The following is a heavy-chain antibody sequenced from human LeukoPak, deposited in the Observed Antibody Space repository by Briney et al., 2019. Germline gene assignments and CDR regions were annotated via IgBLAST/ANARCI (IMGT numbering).Heavy chain of an antibody. CDR1: GFTFSSYA. CDR3: ATGPSGYFFNY. CDR2: ISSSGGTI. J-gene: IGHJ4*02. Sequence: GGSLRLSCAASGFTFSSYAMSWVRQAPGQGPEWISYISSSGGTIFYADSVKGRFTISRDNAKNSVYLQMNSLRAEDTAVYYCATGPSGYFFNYWGQGTLVTVSS. V-gene: IGHV3-48*04. D-gene: IGHD2-8*02.